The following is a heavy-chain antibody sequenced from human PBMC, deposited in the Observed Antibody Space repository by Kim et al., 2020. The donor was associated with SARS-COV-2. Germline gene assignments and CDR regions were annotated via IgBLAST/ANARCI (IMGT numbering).Heavy chain of an antibody. CDR1: GGTFSSYA. Sequence: SVKVSCKASGGTFSSYAINWVRQAPGQGLEWMGGIIPIFGTANYAQKFQGRVTITADESTSTAYMELSSLRSEDTAVYYCARVLTSRQLHLIGAFDIWGPGAMVTVSS. CDR2: IIPIFGTA. J-gene: IGHJ3*02. D-gene: IGHD2-2*01. CDR3: ARVLTSRQLHLIGAFDI. V-gene: IGHV1-69*13.